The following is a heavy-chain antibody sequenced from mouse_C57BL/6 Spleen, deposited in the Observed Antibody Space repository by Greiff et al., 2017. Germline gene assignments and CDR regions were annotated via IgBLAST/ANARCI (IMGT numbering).Heavy chain of an antibody. CDR2: IHPNSGST. J-gene: IGHJ4*01. CDR1: GYTFTSYW. V-gene: IGHV1-64*01. D-gene: IGHD2-12*01. Sequence: QVQLQQPGAELVKPGASVKLSCKASGYTFTSYWMPWVKQRPGQGLEWIGMIHPNSGSTNYNEKFKSKATLTVDKSSSTAYMQLSSLTSEDSAVYYCARGRRREDAMDYWGQGTSVTVSS. CDR3: ARGRRREDAMDY.